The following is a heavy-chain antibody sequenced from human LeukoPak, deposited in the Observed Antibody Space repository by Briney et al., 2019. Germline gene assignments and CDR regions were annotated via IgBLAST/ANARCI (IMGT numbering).Heavy chain of an antibody. CDR3: ARHVLHAFDI. J-gene: IGHJ3*02. Sequence: GSLTLSCVASGFTFSSYWMTWVRQAPGKGLEWVANINQGGGQKYYVDSLKGRFTISRDNAKNSLYLQMNSLRAEDTAVYYCARHVLHAFDIWGQGTVVTVSS. D-gene: IGHD3-10*02. V-gene: IGHV3-7*05. CDR1: GFTFSSYW. CDR2: INQGGGQK.